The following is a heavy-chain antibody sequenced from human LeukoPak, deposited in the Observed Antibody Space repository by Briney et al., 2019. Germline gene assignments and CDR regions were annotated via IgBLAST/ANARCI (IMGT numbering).Heavy chain of an antibody. D-gene: IGHD2-2*01. CDR1: GYTFTGYY. Sequence: ASVKVSCKASGYTFTGYYMHWVRQAPGQGLEWMGWINPNSGGTNYAQKFQGRVTMTRDTSISTAYMGLSRLRSDDTAVYYCAPFVVVPAATMAWGHWFDPWGQGTLVTVSS. V-gene: IGHV1-2*02. J-gene: IGHJ5*02. CDR2: INPNSGGT. CDR3: APFVVVPAATMAWGHWFDP.